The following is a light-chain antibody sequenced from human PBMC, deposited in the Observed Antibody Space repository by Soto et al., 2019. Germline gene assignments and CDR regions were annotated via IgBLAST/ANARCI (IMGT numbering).Light chain of an antibody. CDR2: DAS. Sequence: EVVLTQSPGTLSLSPGERATLSCRASQSVSSSYLAWYQQKPGQAPRLLIYDASRRATGIPDRFSGSGSGTDFTLTISRLEPEDCALYFCQHYGNSLWTFGQGTKVEI. CDR3: QHYGNSLWT. CDR1: QSVSSSY. V-gene: IGKV3-20*01. J-gene: IGKJ1*01.